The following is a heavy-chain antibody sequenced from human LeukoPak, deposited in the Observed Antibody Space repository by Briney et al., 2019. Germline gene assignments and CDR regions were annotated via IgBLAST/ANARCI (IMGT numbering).Heavy chain of an antibody. V-gene: IGHV3-23*01. CDR2: ISGSGGST. D-gene: IGHD6-13*01. CDR3: AKDFGYGIAAAGTPYYFDY. Sequence: GGSLRLSCAASGFTFRSYAMSWVRQAPGKGLAWVSAISGSGGSTYYADSVKGRFIISRDNSKNTLYLQMDSLRAEDTAVYYCAKDFGYGIAAAGTPYYFDYWGQGTLVTVSS. CDR1: GFTFRSYA. J-gene: IGHJ4*02.